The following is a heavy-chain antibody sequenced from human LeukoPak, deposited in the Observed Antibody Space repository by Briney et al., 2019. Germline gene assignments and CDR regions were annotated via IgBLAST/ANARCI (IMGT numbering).Heavy chain of an antibody. V-gene: IGHV4-59*08. Sequence: PSETLSLTCTVSGGSISSYYWSWIRQPPGKGLEWIGYIYYSGSTNYNPSLKSRVTISVDASKNQFSLKLSSVTAADTAVYYCARHGSGYSSGWYYFDYWGQGTLVTVSS. D-gene: IGHD6-19*01. CDR3: ARHGSGYSSGWYYFDY. CDR1: GGSISSYY. CDR2: IYYSGST. J-gene: IGHJ4*02.